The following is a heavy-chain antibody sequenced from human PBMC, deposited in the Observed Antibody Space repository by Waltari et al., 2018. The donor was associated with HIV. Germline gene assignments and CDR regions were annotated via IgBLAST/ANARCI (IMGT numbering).Heavy chain of an antibody. CDR3: AAPGGMDV. CDR2: ISKSSDYI. J-gene: IGHJ6*02. Sequence: EVQLVASGGGLVKPWGSLRLSCGVSGFAVNTYTMNWVRQAPGKGLEWVSSISKSSDYIYYADSVKGRFTISRDSAKNSLYLQMNSLRAEDTAVYYCAAPGGMDVWGQGTTVTVSS. CDR1: GFAVNTYT. V-gene: IGHV3-21*01.